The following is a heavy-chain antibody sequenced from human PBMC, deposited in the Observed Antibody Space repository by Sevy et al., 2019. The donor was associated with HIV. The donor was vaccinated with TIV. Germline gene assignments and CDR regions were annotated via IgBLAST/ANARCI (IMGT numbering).Heavy chain of an antibody. CDR1: GFTFGDYA. J-gene: IGHJ4*02. CDR2: IRSKDYGGAT. Sequence: GGSLRLSCTGSGFTFGDYAMSWFRQAPGMGLEWVGFIRSKDYGGATEYAASVKGRLTISSDDSKSIADLQMNSLKTEDTAVYYCTRGYYYDSSGYSDYWGQGTLVTVSS. CDR3: TRGYYYDSSGYSDY. V-gene: IGHV3-49*03. D-gene: IGHD3-22*01.